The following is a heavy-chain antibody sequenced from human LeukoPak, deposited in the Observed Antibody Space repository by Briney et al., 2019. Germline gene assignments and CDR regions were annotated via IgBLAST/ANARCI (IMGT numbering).Heavy chain of an antibody. D-gene: IGHD7-27*01. V-gene: IGHV2-70*04. CDR2: IDWDDDK. CDR1: GFSLSTNEMR. Sequence: SGPALVKPTQTLTLTCTFSGFSLSTNEMRVSWIRQPPGKALEWLARIDWDDDKFYNPSLKTRLTISQDTSKNQVVLTMTNMGPVDTATYYCARTPHTGGYFDYWGQGILVTVSS. CDR3: ARTPHTGGYFDY. J-gene: IGHJ4*02.